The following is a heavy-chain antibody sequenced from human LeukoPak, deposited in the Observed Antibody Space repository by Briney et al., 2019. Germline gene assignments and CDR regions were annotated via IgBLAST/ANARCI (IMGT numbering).Heavy chain of an antibody. CDR3: ARQRDYFYGLDV. CDR2: MDYSGST. Sequence: SETLSLTCTVSGVSISSFYWSWIRQPPGKGLEWIGYMDYSGSTNYNPSLKSRVTISVDTSKNQFSLKLRSVTAADTAVYYCARQRDYFYGLDVWGQGTTVTVSS. V-gene: IGHV4-59*08. J-gene: IGHJ6*02. CDR1: GVSISSFY.